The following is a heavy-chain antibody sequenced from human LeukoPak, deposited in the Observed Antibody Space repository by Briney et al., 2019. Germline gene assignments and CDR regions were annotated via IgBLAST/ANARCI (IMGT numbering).Heavy chain of an antibody. J-gene: IGHJ6*02. CDR3: ARYFDWFGDV. Sequence: GSVKVSCKASGYTFTSYGISWVRQAPGQGLEWMGWMNPNSGNTGYAQKFQGRVTMTRNTSISTAYMELSSLRSEDTAVYYCARYFDWFGDVWGQGTTVTVSS. V-gene: IGHV1-8*02. CDR1: GYTFTSYG. D-gene: IGHD3-9*01. CDR2: MNPNSGNT.